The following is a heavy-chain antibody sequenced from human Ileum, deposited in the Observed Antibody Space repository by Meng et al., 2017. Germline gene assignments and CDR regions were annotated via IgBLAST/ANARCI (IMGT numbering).Heavy chain of an antibody. V-gene: IGHV4-30-4*01. CDR1: VCSMRSGDNY. CDR2: IYYSGST. D-gene: IGHD3-10*01. CDR3: ARGAYLGSGYYFDY. J-gene: IGHJ4*02. Sequence: QVQLQESGPGLVNPSQTLSLTFPVSVCSMRSGDNYWSWTRQPPGKGLGWIGYIYYSGSTYYTPSLKSRVIMSVDTSANRFSLNLNSVTAADTAVYFCARGAYLGSGYYFDYWGQGALVTVSS.